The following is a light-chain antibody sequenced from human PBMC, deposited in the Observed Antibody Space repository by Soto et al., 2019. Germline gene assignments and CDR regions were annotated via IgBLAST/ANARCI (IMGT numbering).Light chain of an antibody. J-gene: IGLJ3*02. V-gene: IGLV1-51*02. Sequence: QSVLTQPPSVSAAPGQKVTISCSGSSSNIGNNYVSWYQQLPGTAPKLLIYENNKRPSGIPDRFSGSKSGTSATLGITGLQTGDEADYYCGTWDSSLSALWVFGGGTTVTVL. CDR3: GTWDSSLSALWV. CDR2: ENN. CDR1: SSNIGNNY.